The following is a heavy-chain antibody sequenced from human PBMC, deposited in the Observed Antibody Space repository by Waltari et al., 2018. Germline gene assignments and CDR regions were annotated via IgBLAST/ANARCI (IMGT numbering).Heavy chain of an antibody. V-gene: IGHV4-38-2*01. J-gene: IGHJ5*02. D-gene: IGHD2-21*02. CDR2: TYNSGSA. CDR1: GFPIGSEYY. CDR3: ARLSPYTSSGDFFDP. Sequence: QVQLQELGPRLVKPSETLSLTCSVSGFPIGSEYYWAWVRQSPGEGLVWIGSTYNSGSADYNPSLKGRVTISVDTSKNQFSLKLTSVTVADSGVYYCARLSPYTSSGDFFDPWGQGALVTVSS.